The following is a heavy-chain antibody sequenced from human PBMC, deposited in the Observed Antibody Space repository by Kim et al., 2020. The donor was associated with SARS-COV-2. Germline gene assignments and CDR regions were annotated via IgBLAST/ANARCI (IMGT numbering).Heavy chain of an antibody. D-gene: IGHD3-22*01. CDR2: ISGSGGST. Sequence: GGSLRLSCAASGFTFSSYAMSWVRQAPGKGLEWVSAISGSGGSTYYADSVKGRFTISRDNSKNTLYLQMNSLRAEDTAVYYCAKDHRVYYYDSSGYYSGYWGQGTLVTVSS. CDR1: GFTFSSYA. V-gene: IGHV3-23*01. J-gene: IGHJ4*02. CDR3: AKDHRVYYYDSSGYYSGY.